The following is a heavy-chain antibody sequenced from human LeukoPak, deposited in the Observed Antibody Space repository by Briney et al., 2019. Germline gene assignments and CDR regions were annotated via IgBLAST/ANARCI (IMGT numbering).Heavy chain of an antibody. J-gene: IGHJ4*02. CDR2: IWNDGSDK. V-gene: IGHV3-33*06. Sequence: TGGSLRLSCTTSGFTFSHYAMHWVRQAPGKGLQWVAVIWNDGSDKYYGDSVKGRFTISRDDSKKTVYLQLSSLRVEDTAVYYCAKDAERGFDFSNSLQSWGQGTLVTVSS. D-gene: IGHD4-11*01. CDR1: GFTFSHYA. CDR3: AKDAERGFDFSNSLQS.